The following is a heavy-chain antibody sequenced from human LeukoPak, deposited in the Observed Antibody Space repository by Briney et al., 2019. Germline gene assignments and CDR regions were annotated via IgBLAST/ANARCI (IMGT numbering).Heavy chain of an antibody. D-gene: IGHD3-22*01. Sequence: GASVKVSCKASGGTFSSYAISWVRQAPGQGLEWMGSIIPIFGTANYAQKFQGRVTITTDESTSTAYMELSSLRSEDTAVYYCARDAYDSSGEEYYFDYWGQGTLVTVSS. V-gene: IGHV1-69*05. CDR3: ARDAYDSSGEEYYFDY. CDR2: IIPIFGTA. J-gene: IGHJ4*02. CDR1: GGTFSSYA.